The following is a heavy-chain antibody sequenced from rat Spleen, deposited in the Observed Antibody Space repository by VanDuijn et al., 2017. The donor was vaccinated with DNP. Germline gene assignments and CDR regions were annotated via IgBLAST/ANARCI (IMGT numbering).Heavy chain of an antibody. D-gene: IGHD1-12*02. CDR1: GFTFSDYA. Sequence: EVQLVESGGGLVQPGRSLKLSCAASGFTFSDYAMAWVRQAPKKGLEWVATISYDGSRTYYRDSVKGRFTISRDNAKSTLYLQMDSLRSEETATYYCARHYYDGSYYFDYWGQGVMVTVSS. CDR3: ARHYYDGSYYFDY. V-gene: IGHV5-17*01. J-gene: IGHJ2*01. CDR2: ISYDGSRT.